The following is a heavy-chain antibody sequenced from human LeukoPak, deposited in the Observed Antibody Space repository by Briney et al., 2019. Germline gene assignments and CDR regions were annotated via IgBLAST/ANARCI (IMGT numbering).Heavy chain of an antibody. CDR3: ARGVHSSGWSPFDY. J-gene: IGHJ4*02. Sequence: ASVKVSCKASGYTFTGYYMHWVRQAPGQGLEWMGWTNPNSGGTNYAQKFQGCVTMTRDTSISTAYMELSRLRSDDAAVYYCARGVHSSGWSPFDYWGQGTLVTVSS. CDR2: TNPNSGGT. CDR1: GYTFTGYY. V-gene: IGHV1-2*04. D-gene: IGHD6-19*01.